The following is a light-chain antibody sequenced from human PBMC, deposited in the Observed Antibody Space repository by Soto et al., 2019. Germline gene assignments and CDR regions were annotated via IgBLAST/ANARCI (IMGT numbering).Light chain of an antibody. CDR2: EVS. CDR3: SSCTSSIVV. V-gene: IGLV2-14*01. J-gene: IGLJ2*01. Sequence: QSALTQPASVSCSPGQSITISCTGTSSDVGGYNYVSWYQQHPGKAPKLMIYEVSDRPSGVSNRFSGSKSGNTASLTISGLQAEDEVHYYCSSCTSSIVVFGGGTKLTVL. CDR1: SSDVGGYNY.